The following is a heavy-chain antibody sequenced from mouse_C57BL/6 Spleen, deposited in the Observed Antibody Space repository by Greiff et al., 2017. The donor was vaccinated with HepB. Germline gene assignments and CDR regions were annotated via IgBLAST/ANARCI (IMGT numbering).Heavy chain of an antibody. Sequence: QVQLKESGAELARPGASVKMSCKASGYTFTSYTMHWVKQRPGQGLEWIGYINPSSGYTKYNQKFKDKATLTADKSSSTAYMQLSSLTSEDSAVYYCERLASRDYWGQGTTLTVSS. CDR1: GYTFTSYT. D-gene: IGHD1-1*01. V-gene: IGHV1-4*01. CDR2: INPSSGYT. CDR3: ERLASRDY. J-gene: IGHJ2*01.